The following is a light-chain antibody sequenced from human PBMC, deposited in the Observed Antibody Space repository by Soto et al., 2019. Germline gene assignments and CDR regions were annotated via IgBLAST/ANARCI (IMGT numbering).Light chain of an antibody. Sequence: QLTQSPSSLSASVGDTVTITCRASLAVSNYVTWYQQKPGKAPKLLIYGTSTLQSGVPSRFSGSGSGTDFTLTISSLQAEAFATYYCQQVHTFLVTFGQGTRLEI. CDR1: LAVSNY. V-gene: IGKV1-9*01. CDR3: QQVHTFLVT. CDR2: GTS. J-gene: IGKJ5*01.